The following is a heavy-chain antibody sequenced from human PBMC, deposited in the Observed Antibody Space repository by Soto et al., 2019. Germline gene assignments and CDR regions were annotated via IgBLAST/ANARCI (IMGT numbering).Heavy chain of an antibody. J-gene: IGHJ6*02. CDR3: ARDPLHCSSTSCYSYGMDV. D-gene: IGHD2-2*01. CDR2: ISAYIGNT. CDR1: GYTFTSYG. Sequence: QVQLVQSGAEVKKPGASVKVSCKASGYTFTSYGINWVRQAPGQGLEWMGWISAYIGNTNYAQKFQGRVTMTTDTSTRTAYMELRSLRSDDTAVFYCARDPLHCSSTSCYSYGMDVWGQGTTVTVSS. V-gene: IGHV1-18*04.